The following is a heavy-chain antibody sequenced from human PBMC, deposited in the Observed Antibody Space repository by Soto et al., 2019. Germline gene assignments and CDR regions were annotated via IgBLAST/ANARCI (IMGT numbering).Heavy chain of an antibody. CDR1: GFTFSSYS. Sequence: EVQLVESGGGLVQPGGFLRLSCAASGFTFSSYSMDWVRQAPGKGLEWVSYIRRSSSTIYYADSVKGRFTISRDNAKHSLYLQMNGLRAEDTAVYYCARDDAAGWFDPWGQGTLVTVSS. V-gene: IGHV3-48*01. J-gene: IGHJ5*02. CDR3: ARDDAAGWFDP. D-gene: IGHD3-10*01. CDR2: IRRSSSTI.